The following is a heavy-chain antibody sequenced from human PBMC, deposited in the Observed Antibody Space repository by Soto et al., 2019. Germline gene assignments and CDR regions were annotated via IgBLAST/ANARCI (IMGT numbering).Heavy chain of an antibody. CDR3: ARLSYPTQYYYYGMDV. V-gene: IGHV5-51*01. CDR2: IYPGDSDT. Sequence: PGECLKISCKGSGYSFTTYWIGWVRQMPGKGLEWMGIIYPGDSDTRYSPSFQGQVTISADKSISTAYLQWNSLKASDTAMYYCARLSYPTQYYYYGMDVWGQGTAVTVSS. CDR1: GYSFTTYW. J-gene: IGHJ6*02. D-gene: IGHD3-10*01.